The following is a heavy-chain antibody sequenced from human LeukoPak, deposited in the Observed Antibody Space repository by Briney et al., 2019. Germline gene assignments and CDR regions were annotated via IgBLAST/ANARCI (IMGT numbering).Heavy chain of an antibody. CDR1: GFSFSTYW. CDR3: ARDSRGTTFDY. CDR2: TNEHETEK. D-gene: IGHD3-16*01. V-gene: IGHV3-7*01. Sequence: GGSLRLSCEVSGFSFSTYWMSWVRQGPGKGLEWVGQTNEHETEKYYGDAVRGRFTIYRDNAKNSLYLQMNSLRPEDTAVYYCARDSRGTTFDYWGQGTLVTVSS. J-gene: IGHJ4*02.